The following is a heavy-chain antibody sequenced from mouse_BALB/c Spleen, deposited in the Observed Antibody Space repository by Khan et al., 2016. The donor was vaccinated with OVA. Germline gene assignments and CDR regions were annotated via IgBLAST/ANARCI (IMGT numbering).Heavy chain of an antibody. J-gene: IGHJ3*01. CDR3: TRLAYYYDSEGFAY. Sequence: EVMLVESGGDLVKPGGSLKLSCAASGFTFSTYGMSWVRQAPDKRLEWVATVSTGGSYTYYPDSVKGRFTISRDNAKKTLYLQMSGLRSEDTAMFYCTRLAYYYDSEGFAYWGQGTLVTVSA. CDR1: GFTFSTYG. V-gene: IGHV5-6*01. D-gene: IGHD1-1*01. CDR2: VSTGGSYT.